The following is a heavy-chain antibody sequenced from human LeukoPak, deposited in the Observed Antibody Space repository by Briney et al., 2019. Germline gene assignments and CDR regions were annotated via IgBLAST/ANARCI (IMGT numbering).Heavy chain of an antibody. V-gene: IGHV4-61*01. Sequence: PSETLSLTCTVSGGSVSSGSYYWCLIRPPPEKRQERIGFNHYSGSNYYNPSLESRVTISVDTSKIQFSLKLGSVTAADTAVYYCARVKYYYGSGSWYYFDYWGQGTLVTVSS. CDR3: ARVKYYYGSGSWYYFDY. CDR2: NHYSGSN. CDR1: GGSVSSGSYY. J-gene: IGHJ4*02. D-gene: IGHD3-10*01.